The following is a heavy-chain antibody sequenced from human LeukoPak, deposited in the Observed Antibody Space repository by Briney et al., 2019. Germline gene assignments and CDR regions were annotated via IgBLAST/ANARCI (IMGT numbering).Heavy chain of an antibody. V-gene: IGHV1-2*02. CDR3: ARGRCSSTSCYVNFDY. CDR2: INPNSGGT. D-gene: IGHD2-2*01. Sequence: GASVKVSCKASGYTFTGYYMHWVRQAPGQGLEWMGWINPNSGGTNYAQKFQGRVTMTRDTSISTAYMELSRLRSDDTAVYYCARGRCSSTSCYVNFDYWGQGTLVTVSS. CDR1: GYTFTGYY. J-gene: IGHJ4*02.